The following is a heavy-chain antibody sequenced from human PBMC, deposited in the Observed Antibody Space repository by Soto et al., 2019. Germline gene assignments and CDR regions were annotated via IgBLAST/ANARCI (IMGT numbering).Heavy chain of an antibody. V-gene: IGHV1-24*01. CDR2: FDPEDGET. Sequence: ASVKVSCKVSGYTLTELSMHWVRQAPGKGLEWMGGFDPEDGETNYAQKLQGRVTMTTDTSTSTAYMELRSLRSDDTAVYYCARIVGSMVRGVMSVRPDIWGQRTMVTVSS. CDR3: ARIVGSMVRGVMSVRPDI. D-gene: IGHD3-10*01. CDR1: GYTLTELS. J-gene: IGHJ3*02.